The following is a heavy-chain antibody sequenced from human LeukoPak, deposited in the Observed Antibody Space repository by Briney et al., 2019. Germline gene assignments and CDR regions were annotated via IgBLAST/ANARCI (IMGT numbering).Heavy chain of an antibody. V-gene: IGHV1-46*01. D-gene: IGHD6-19*01. CDR1: GYTFTSYY. CDR3: ARFAVHRRITVAGQFGLDY. CDR2: INPSGGST. Sequence: ASVKVSCKASGYTFTSYYMHWVRQAPGQGLEWMGIINPSGGSTSYAQKFQGRVTMTRDMSTSTVYMELSSLRSEDTAVYYCARFAVHRRITVAGQFGLDYWGQGTLVSLSS. J-gene: IGHJ4*02.